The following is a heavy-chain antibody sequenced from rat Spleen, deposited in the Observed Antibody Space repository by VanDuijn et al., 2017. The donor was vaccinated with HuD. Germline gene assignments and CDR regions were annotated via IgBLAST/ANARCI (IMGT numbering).Heavy chain of an antibody. V-gene: IGHV5-29*01. CDR3: ARSVFDY. Sequence: EVQLVESDGGLVQPGRSLKLSCAASGFTFSDYYMAWVRQAPTKGLEWVATINYDGRSTYYRDSVKGRFTISRDNANSTLYLQMDSLRSEDTATYYCARSVFDYWGQGVMVTVSS. CDR2: INYDGRST. J-gene: IGHJ2*01. CDR1: GFTFSDYY.